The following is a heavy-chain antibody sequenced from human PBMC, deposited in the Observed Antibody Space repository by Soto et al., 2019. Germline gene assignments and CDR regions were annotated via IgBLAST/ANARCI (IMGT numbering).Heavy chain of an antibody. CDR2: IHPSGGGT. D-gene: IGHD2-21*02. Sequence: QVQLVQSGAEVRKPGASVKVSCKPSGYTFNTYYLHWLRQAPGQALEWMGVIHPSGGGTTYAQKFLASVTVTSDTSTTTVFMDLSSLSSDDTAVYYCARGGHIAVVTASFDNWGQGSLVTVSS. CDR3: ARGGHIAVVTASFDN. J-gene: IGHJ4*02. CDR1: GYTFNTYY. V-gene: IGHV1-46*02.